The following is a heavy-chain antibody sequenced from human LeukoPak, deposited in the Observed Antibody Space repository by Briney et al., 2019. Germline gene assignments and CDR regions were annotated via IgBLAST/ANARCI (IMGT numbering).Heavy chain of an antibody. Sequence: SQTLSLTCAVSGGSISGGGYSWSWIRQPPGKGLEWIGYIYHSGSTYYNPSLKSRVTISVDRSKNQFSLKLSSVTAADTAVYYCARESGPFDYWGQGTLVTVSS. J-gene: IGHJ4*02. CDR2: IYHSGST. CDR3: ARESGPFDY. V-gene: IGHV4-30-2*01. CDR1: GGSISGGGYS. D-gene: IGHD3-3*01.